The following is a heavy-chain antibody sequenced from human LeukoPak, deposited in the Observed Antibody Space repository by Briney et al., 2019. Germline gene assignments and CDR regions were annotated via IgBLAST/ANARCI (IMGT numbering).Heavy chain of an antibody. CDR3: ARDRAIVVVPADNWFDP. Sequence: ASVKVSCKASGYTFTSYYMHWVRQATGQGLEWMGIINPSGGSTSYAQKFQGRVTMTRDTSTSTVYMELSSLRSEDTAVYYCARDRAIVVVPADNWFDPWGQGTLVTVSS. D-gene: IGHD2-2*01. CDR1: GYTFTSYY. V-gene: IGHV1-46*01. J-gene: IGHJ5*02. CDR2: INPSGGST.